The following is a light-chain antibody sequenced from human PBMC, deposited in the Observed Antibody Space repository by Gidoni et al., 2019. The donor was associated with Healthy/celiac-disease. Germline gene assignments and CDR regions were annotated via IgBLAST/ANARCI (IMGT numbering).Light chain of an antibody. CDR3: SSYTSSSTVV. V-gene: IGLV2-14*01. J-gene: IGLJ2*01. Sequence: SALTQPASVSGSPGQSITIACTGTSSDVAGYNYVSWYQQHPGKAPKLMIYEVSNRPSGVSNRFSGSKSGNTASLTISGLQAEDEADYYCSSYTSSSTVVFGGGTKLTVL. CDR2: EVS. CDR1: SSDVAGYNY.